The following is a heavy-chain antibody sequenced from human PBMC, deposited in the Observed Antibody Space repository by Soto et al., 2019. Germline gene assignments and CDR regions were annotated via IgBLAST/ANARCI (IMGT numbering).Heavy chain of an antibody. D-gene: IGHD1-7*01. CDR1: GGTFSSYA. CDR3: ARGSRTGTTTSHFDY. CDR2: IIPIFGTA. V-gene: IGHV1-69*13. Sequence: SVKVSCKASGGTFSSYAISWVRQAPGQGLEWMGGIIPIFGTANYAQKFQGRVTITADESTSTAYMELSSLRSEDTAVYYCARGSRTGTTTSHFDYWGQGTLVTAPQ. J-gene: IGHJ4*02.